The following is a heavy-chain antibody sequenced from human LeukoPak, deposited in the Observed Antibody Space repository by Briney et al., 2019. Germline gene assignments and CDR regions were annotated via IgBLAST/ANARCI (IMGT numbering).Heavy chain of an antibody. D-gene: IGHD7-27*01. Sequence: GASVKVSCKASGYTFTSYAMHWVRQAPGQRLEWMGWINAGNGNTKYSQKFQGRVTITRDASASTAYMELSSLRSEDTAVYYCARGAPRVLGIDYWGQGTLVTVSS. J-gene: IGHJ4*02. V-gene: IGHV1-3*01. CDR1: GYTFTSYA. CDR2: INAGNGNT. CDR3: ARGAPRVLGIDY.